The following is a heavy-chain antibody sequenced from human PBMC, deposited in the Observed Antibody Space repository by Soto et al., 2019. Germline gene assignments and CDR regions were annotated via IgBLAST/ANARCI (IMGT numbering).Heavy chain of an antibody. CDR1: GGTINSGDYF. CDR2: IFYTGST. CDR3: ARVKATFYRHYYFDY. V-gene: IGHV4-30-4*01. Sequence: PSETLSLTCSVSGGTINSGDYFWSWIRQPPGKGLEWIGSIFYTGSTHYSPSLKSRASMSMDTSNYLFSMRLRSLTAADTVVYFCARVKATFYRHYYFDYWGQGTPVTDSS. D-gene: IGHD3-16*01. J-gene: IGHJ4*02.